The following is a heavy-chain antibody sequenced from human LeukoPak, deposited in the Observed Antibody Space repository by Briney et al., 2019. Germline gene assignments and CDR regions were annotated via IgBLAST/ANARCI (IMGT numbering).Heavy chain of an antibody. D-gene: IGHD3-22*01. CDR3: ARAYYYDSSAYYPEAY. CDR1: GYTFTSYY. J-gene: IGHJ4*02. V-gene: IGHV1-46*01. Sequence: GASVKVSCKASGYTFTSYYMQRVRQAPGQGLEWMGIINPSGGTTTYAQKFQGRVTMTRDMSTSTVYMELSSLRSEDTAMYYCARAYYYDSSAYYPEAYWGQGTLVTVSS. CDR2: INPSGGTT.